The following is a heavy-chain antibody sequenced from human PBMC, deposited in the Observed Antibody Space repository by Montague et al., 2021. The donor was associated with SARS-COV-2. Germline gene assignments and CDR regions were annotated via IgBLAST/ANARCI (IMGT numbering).Heavy chain of an antibody. J-gene: IGHJ4*02. V-gene: IGHV4-61*01. Sequence: SETLSLTCSVSAGSVNSGTYYWNWIRQPPGKGLEWIGYVYYNGDIKHNPSLKSRVSLSLDMSMNQFSLQLNSLTAADTAVYYCARGASLAGRFDYWGQGILITVSS. CDR1: AGSVNSGTYY. CDR3: ARGASLAGRFDY. D-gene: IGHD6-19*01. CDR2: VYYNGDI.